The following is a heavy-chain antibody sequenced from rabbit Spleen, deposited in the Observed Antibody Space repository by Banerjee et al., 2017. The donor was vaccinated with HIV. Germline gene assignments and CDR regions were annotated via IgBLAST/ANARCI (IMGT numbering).Heavy chain of an antibody. CDR2: IAGSSSGFT. CDR1: GFFFSSSDY. D-gene: IGHD6-1*01. CDR3: ARDQGYSYNFATGDFDL. V-gene: IGHV1S40*01. J-gene: IGHJ4*01. Sequence: QSLEESGGGLVKPGASLTLTCTASGFFFSSSDYMCWVRQAPGKGLEWISCIAGSSSGFTYSATWAKGRFTISKTSSTTVTLQMTSLTVADTATYFCARDQGYSYNFATGDFDLWGPGTLVTVS.